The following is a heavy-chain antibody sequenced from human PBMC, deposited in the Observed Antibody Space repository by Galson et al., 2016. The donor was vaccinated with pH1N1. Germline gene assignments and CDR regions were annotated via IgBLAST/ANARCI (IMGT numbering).Heavy chain of an antibody. Sequence: CAISGDSVSSNSATWNWIRQSPSRGLEWLGRTYYRSKWYNDYAESVKSRIIISPDTSKNQLSLQLNSVTPADTAVYYCARGVIDYDFWSGYQAHAALDIWGQGTMVIVAS. CDR2: TYYRSKWYN. CDR1: GDSVSSNSAT. V-gene: IGHV6-1*01. D-gene: IGHD3-3*01. CDR3: ARGVIDYDFWSGYQAHAALDI. J-gene: IGHJ3*02.